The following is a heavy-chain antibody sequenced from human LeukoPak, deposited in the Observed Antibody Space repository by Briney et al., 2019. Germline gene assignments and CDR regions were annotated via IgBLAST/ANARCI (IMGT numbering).Heavy chain of an antibody. V-gene: IGHV1-2*02. D-gene: IGHD3-9*01. CDR1: GYTFTGYY. Sequence: GASVKVSCKASGYTFTGYYMHWVRQAPGQGLEWMGWINPNSGGTNYAQKFQGRVTMTRDTSISTAYMELSRLRSDDTAVYYCAREGILTGYYIPNFDYWGQGTLVTVSS. CDR2: INPNSGGT. CDR3: AREGILTGYYIPNFDY. J-gene: IGHJ4*02.